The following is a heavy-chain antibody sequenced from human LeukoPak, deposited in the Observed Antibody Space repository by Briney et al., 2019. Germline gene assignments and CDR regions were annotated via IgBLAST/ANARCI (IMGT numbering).Heavy chain of an antibody. D-gene: IGHD1-26*01. CDR1: GFTFSSYW. V-gene: IGHV3-7*01. CDR2: IKQDGSEM. Sequence: GGSLRLSCAASGFTFSSYWMSWVRQAPGKGLEWVANIKQDGSEMYYVDSVKGRFTISRDNAKNSLYLQMNNLRVEDTAVYYCARDKIVGATYFDYWGQGALVTVSS. CDR3: ARDKIVGATYFDY. J-gene: IGHJ4*02.